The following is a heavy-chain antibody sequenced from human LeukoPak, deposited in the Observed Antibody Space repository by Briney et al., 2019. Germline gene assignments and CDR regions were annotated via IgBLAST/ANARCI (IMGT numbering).Heavy chain of an antibody. CDR2: INPNSGGT. CDR1: RYTFTGYY. V-gene: IGHV1-2*02. Sequence: ASVKVSCKASRYTFTGYYMHWVRQAPGQGLEWMGWINPNSGGTNYAQKFQGRVTMTRDTSISTAYMELSRLRSDDTAVYYCVCVATSDLGYYYYYYMDVWGKGTTVTVSS. J-gene: IGHJ6*03. D-gene: IGHD5-12*01. CDR3: VCVATSDLGYYYYYYMDV.